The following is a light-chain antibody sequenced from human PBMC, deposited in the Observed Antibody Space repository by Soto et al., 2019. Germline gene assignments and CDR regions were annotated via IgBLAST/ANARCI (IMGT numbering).Light chain of an antibody. V-gene: IGLV1-44*01. CDR1: RSNIGSNT. Sequence: QSVLTQPPSASETPGQRVTISCSGSRSNIGSNTVNWYQQLPGTAPKLLIYGDNQRPSGVPDRFSGSKSGTSASLAISGLQSEDEADYYCATWDDSLNGYVFGTGTKLTVL. CDR2: GDN. J-gene: IGLJ1*01. CDR3: ATWDDSLNGYV.